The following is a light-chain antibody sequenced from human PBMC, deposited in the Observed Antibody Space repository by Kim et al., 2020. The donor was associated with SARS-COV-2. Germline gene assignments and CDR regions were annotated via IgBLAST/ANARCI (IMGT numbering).Light chain of an antibody. V-gene: IGKV3-15*01. CDR3: QQDNNWLGT. J-gene: IGKJ1*01. CDR2: GAS. CDR1: QSSSYN. Sequence: VAPRASATRSCRPSQSSSYNLAWHQQQPGQPPRLLICGASTRASGTAGRFSGRGSGTEFTLTISSLQYEDVVVYYCQQDNNWLGTFGQGTKVDIK.